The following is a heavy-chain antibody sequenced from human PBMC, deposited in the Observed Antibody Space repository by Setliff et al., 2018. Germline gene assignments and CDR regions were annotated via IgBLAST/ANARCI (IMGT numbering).Heavy chain of an antibody. CDR3: ARHATYYYGSGNLPFDS. CDR2: IMPGRDT. Sequence: SETLSLTCAVYGDSLSGYYWSWIRQSPKKGLEWIGEIMPGRDTLYSPSLESRLTLTIDTSKSQFSLKLSSVTVADTAVYYCARHATYYYGSGNLPFDSWGQGTLVTVSS. V-gene: IGHV4-34*12. D-gene: IGHD3-10*01. CDR1: GDSLSGYY. J-gene: IGHJ4*02.